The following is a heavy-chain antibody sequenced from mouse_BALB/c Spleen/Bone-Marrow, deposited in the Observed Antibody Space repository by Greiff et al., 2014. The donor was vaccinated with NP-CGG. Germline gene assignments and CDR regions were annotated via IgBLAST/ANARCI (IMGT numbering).Heavy chain of an antibody. V-gene: IGHV1-5*01. J-gene: IGHJ4*01. CDR2: IYPGNSDT. D-gene: IGHD1-1*02. Sequence: VQLKQSGTVLTRPGASVKMSCKASGYSFTSYWMHWVKQRAGQGLEWIGAIYPGNSDTSYNQKFKGKAKLTAVTSATTAYMEFSSLTNEDSAVYYCTRVTMAMDYWGQGTSVTVSP. CDR1: GYSFTSYW. CDR3: TRVTMAMDY.